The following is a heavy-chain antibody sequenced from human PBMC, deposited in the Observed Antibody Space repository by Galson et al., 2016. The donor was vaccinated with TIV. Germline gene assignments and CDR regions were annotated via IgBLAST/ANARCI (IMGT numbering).Heavy chain of an antibody. D-gene: IGHD3-22*01. CDR2: IRYDGINK. CDR1: GFTFSTYG. J-gene: IGHJ6*02. Sequence: SLRLSCAASGFTFSTYGIHWVRQAPGKRLEWVAVIRYDGINKYYADSVRGRFTISRDNSKNTVYLQMNNLRAEDTAVYYCARPGLLQNYDGSDYYYDYYFYGLEVWGQGTTVTVSS. CDR3: ARPGLLQNYDGSDYYYDYYFYGLEV. V-gene: IGHV3-33*01.